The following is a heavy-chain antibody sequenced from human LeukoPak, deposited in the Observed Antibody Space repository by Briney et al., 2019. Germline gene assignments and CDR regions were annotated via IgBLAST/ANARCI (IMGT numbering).Heavy chain of an antibody. D-gene: IGHD3-22*01. CDR1: GFTFSSYA. J-gene: IGHJ4*02. V-gene: IGHV3-23*01. Sequence: GGSLRLSCAASGFTFSSYAMSWVRQAPGKGLEWVSAISGSGGSTYYADSVKGRFTISRDNSKNTLYLQMNSLRAEDTAVYYCAKDVPYYYDSSGYPDYWGQGTLVTVSS. CDR3: AKDVPYYYDSSGYPDY. CDR2: ISGSGGST.